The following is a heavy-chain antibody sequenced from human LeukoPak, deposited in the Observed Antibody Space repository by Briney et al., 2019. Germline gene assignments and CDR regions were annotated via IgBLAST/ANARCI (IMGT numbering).Heavy chain of an antibody. J-gene: IGHJ4*02. D-gene: IGHD4-17*01. CDR2: IYTSGST. CDR3: ASLYTYGYYDY. V-gene: IGHV4-61*02. CDR1: GGSISSGRYY. Sequence: SQTLSLTCTVSGGSISSGRYYWSWIRQPAGKGLEWIGRIYTSGSTNYNPSLKSRVTISVDTSKNQFSLKLSSVTAADTAVYYCASLYTYGYYDYWGQGTLVTVSS.